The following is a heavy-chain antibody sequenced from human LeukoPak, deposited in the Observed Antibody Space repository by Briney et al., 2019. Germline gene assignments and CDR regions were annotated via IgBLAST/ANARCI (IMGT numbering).Heavy chain of an antibody. CDR3: ARSRGWRTTVDY. J-gene: IGHJ4*02. V-gene: IGHV4-34*01. Sequence: PSETLSLTCAVYGGSFSGYYWSWIRQPPGKGLEWIGEINHSGSTNYNPSLKSRVTISVGTSKNQFSLKLSSVTAADTAVYYCARSRGWRTTVDYWGQGTLVTVSS. D-gene: IGHD1-7*01. CDR1: GGSFSGYY. CDR2: INHSGST.